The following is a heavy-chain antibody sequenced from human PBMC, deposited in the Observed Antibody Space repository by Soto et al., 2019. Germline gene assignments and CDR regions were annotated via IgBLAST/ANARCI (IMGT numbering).Heavy chain of an antibody. Sequence: VQLLASGGGLVQPGESLRLSCADSGFTFSSYAVSWARQAPGKGLEWVSTAIGSSTYYSDSVKGRFTMSRDNSKNTLYLQMNRLRVEDTAVYFCARVTVVVTATGVRRNWYFDLWGRGTLVTVSS. CDR3: ARVTVVVTATGVRRNWYFDL. J-gene: IGHJ2*01. D-gene: IGHD2-21*02. V-gene: IGHV3-23*01. CDR1: GFTFSSYA. CDR2: AIGSST.